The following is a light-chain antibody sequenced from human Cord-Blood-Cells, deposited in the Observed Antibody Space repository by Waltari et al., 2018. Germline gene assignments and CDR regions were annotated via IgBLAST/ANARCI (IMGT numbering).Light chain of an antibody. CDR3: QQYNNWPPA. J-gene: IGKJ1*01. V-gene: IGKV3-15*01. Sequence: EIVMTQSPATLSVSPVERTTHACRASQSVSSNLAWYQQKPGQAPRLLIYGPSTRPTGLPARFSGSWSGTEFTLTISSLQSEDFAVYYCQQYNNWPPAFGQGTKVEIK. CDR2: GPS. CDR1: QSVSSN.